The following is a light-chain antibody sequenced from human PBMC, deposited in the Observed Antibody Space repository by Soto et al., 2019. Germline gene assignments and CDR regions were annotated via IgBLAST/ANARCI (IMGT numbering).Light chain of an antibody. CDR1: QSVSST. CDR3: QQYNNWPPLT. J-gene: IGKJ4*01. V-gene: IGKV3-15*01. Sequence: EIVMTQSPATLSVSPGERANLSCRASQSVSSTLAWYQQKPGQAPRLLIYGASTRATGIPARFSGSGSGTEFTLTISSLQSEDFAVYYCQQYNNWPPLTFGGGTNVEIK. CDR2: GAS.